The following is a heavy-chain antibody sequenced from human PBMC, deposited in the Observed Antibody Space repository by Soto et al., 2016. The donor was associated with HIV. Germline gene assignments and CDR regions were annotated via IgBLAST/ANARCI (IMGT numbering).Heavy chain of an antibody. Sequence: QELLVQWGAGLLKPSETLSLTCAVYTESFSAYYWTWIRQSPGKGLEWIGEINHSGNTNYHSSLNSRVTMSVDTSKNHFSLKLKSVTASDTAVYYCVRKXRMVERYFDLWGRGTLVTVSS. J-gene: IGHJ2*01. CDR1: TESFSAYY. D-gene: IGHD2-15*01. CDR2: INHSGNT. V-gene: IGHV4-34*02. CDR3: VRKXRMVERYFDL.